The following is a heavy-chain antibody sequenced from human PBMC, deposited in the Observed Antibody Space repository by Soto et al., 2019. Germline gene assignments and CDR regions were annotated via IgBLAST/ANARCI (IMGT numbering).Heavy chain of an antibody. CDR1: GYTFTSYG. CDR3: ARDHKSIGEVAPYFDY. CDR2: ISAYNGNT. D-gene: IGHD5-12*01. Sequence: ASVKVSCKASGYTFTSYGISWVRQAPGQGLEWMGWISAYNGNTNYAQKLQGRVTMTTDTSTSTAYMELRSLRSDDTAVYYCARDHKSIGEVAPYFDYWGQGTLVTVSS. J-gene: IGHJ4*02. V-gene: IGHV1-18*01.